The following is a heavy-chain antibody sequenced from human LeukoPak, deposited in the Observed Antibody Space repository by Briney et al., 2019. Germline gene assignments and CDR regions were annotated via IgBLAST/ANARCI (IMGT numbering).Heavy chain of an antibody. D-gene: IGHD4-17*01. Sequence: GGSLRLSCAASGFTFSSYEMHWVRQAPGKGLEWVSYISSSGTTIYYADSVKGRFTISRDNAKNSLYLQMNSLRAEDTAVYYCAYFYGPDDAFDIWGQGTMVTVSS. CDR2: ISSSGTTI. CDR1: GFTFSSYE. J-gene: IGHJ3*02. CDR3: AYFYGPDDAFDI. V-gene: IGHV3-48*03.